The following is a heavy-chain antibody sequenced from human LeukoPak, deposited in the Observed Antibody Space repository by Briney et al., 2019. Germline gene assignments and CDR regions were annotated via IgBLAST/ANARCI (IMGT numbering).Heavy chain of an antibody. CDR1: GYTFTSYG. CDR3: ATRPGGRDYYYYYYMDV. J-gene: IGHJ6*03. Sequence: ASVKVSCKASGYTFTSYGISWVRQAPGQGLEWMGWISAYNGNTNYAQKLQGRVTMTTDTSTSTAYMELSRLRSDDTAVYYCATRPGGRDYYYYYYMDVWGKGTTVTVSS. V-gene: IGHV1-18*01. CDR2: ISAYNGNT. D-gene: IGHD1-1*01.